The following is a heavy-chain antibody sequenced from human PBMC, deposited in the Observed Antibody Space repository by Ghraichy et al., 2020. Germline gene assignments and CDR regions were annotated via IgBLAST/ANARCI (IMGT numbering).Heavy chain of an antibody. CDR1: GGSISSGGYY. D-gene: IGHD3-9*01. J-gene: IGHJ3*02. CDR2: IYYSGST. Sequence: LRLSCTVSGGSISSGGYYWSWIRQHPGKGLEWIGYIYYSGSTYYNPSLKSRVTISVDTSKNQFSLKLSSVTAADTAVYYCARVPHYDILTGFGAFDIWGQGTMVTVSS. CDR3: ARVPHYDILTGFGAFDI. V-gene: IGHV4-31*03.